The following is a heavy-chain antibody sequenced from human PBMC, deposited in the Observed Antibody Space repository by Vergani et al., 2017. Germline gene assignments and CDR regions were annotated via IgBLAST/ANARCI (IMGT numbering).Heavy chain of an antibody. V-gene: IGHV3-11*04. J-gene: IGHJ4*02. Sequence: QVQLVESGGGLVKPGGSLRLSCAASGFTFSDYYMSWIRQAPGKGLEWVSYISSSGSTIYYADSVKGRFTISRDNAKNSLYLQMNSLRAEDTAVYYCARDPIPPYYDFWSGYYTGQSFDYWGQGTLVTVSS. D-gene: IGHD3-3*01. CDR3: ARDPIPPYYDFWSGYYTGQSFDY. CDR1: GFTFSDYY. CDR2: ISSSGSTI.